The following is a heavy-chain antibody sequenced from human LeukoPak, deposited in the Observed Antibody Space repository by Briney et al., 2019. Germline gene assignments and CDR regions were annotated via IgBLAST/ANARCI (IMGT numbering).Heavy chain of an antibody. Sequence: GGSLRLSSVASGLTFSSYSMDWVRQAPGKGLEWVSYISSSSYSIYYADSVKGRFTISRDNAKNSLYLQMNSLRAEDTAVYYCASSPTDRSGYPLFDYWGQGTLVTVSS. J-gene: IGHJ4*02. CDR1: GLTFSSYS. CDR2: ISSSSYSI. D-gene: IGHD3-22*01. V-gene: IGHV3-48*01. CDR3: ASSPTDRSGYPLFDY.